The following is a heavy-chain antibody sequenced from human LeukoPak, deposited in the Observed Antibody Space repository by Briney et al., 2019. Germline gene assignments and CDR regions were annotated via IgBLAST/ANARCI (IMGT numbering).Heavy chain of an antibody. V-gene: IGHV3-23*01. D-gene: IGHD2-2*02. J-gene: IGHJ4*02. Sequence: GGSLRLSCAASGFTFSNYAMSWVRQAPGKGLEWVSAISSTDDTTYYADSVKGRFTISRDNSKNTLYLQMNSLRAEDTAVYYCASPDQDIVVVPAAITPTAFDYWGQGTLVTVSS. CDR2: ISSTDDTT. CDR3: ASPDQDIVVVPAAITPTAFDY. CDR1: GFTFSNYA.